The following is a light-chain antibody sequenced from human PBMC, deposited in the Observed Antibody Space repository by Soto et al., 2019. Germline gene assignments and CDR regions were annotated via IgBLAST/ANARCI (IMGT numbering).Light chain of an antibody. CDR3: QQLNSYPIT. CDR1: QGISSY. V-gene: IGKV1-9*01. Sequence: IQLTQSPSSLSASVGDRVTITCRASQGISSYLAWYQQKPGKAPKLLMYVASTLQSGVPSRFSGSGSGTDFTLTISSLQPEDFATYYCQQLNSYPITFGPGTKVDIK. CDR2: VAS. J-gene: IGKJ3*01.